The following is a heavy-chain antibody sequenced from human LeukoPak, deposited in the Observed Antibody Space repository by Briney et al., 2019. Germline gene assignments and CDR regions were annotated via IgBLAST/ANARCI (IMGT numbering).Heavy chain of an antibody. V-gene: IGHV3-21*01. Sequence: PGGSLRLSCAASGFTFSSYSMNWVRPAPGEGLGWVSSISSSSSYIYYADSVKGRFTISRDNAKNSLYLQMNSLRAEDTAVYYCARDPFTSGDYYDSSGYSGYWGQGTLVTVSS. CDR1: GFTFSSYS. J-gene: IGHJ4*02. D-gene: IGHD3-22*01. CDR2: ISSSSSYI. CDR3: ARDPFTSGDYYDSSGYSGY.